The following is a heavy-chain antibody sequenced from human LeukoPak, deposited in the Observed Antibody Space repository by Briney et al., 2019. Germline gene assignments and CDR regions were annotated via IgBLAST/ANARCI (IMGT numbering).Heavy chain of an antibody. V-gene: IGHV3-33*01. CDR3: ARASSDFWSGYARPGWFDP. CDR1: GFTFSSYG. Sequence: GGSLRLSCAASGFTFSSYGMHWVRQAPGKGLEWVAVIWYDGSNKYYADSVKGRFTISRDNSKNTLYLQMNSLRAEDTAVYYCARASSDFWSGYARPGWFDPWGQGTLVTVSS. J-gene: IGHJ5*02. D-gene: IGHD3-3*01. CDR2: IWYDGSNK.